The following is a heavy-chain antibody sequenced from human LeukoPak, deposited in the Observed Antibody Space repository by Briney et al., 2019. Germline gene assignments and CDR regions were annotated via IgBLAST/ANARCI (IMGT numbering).Heavy chain of an antibody. CDR2: IKEDGSEK. V-gene: IGHV3-7*01. D-gene: IGHD3-22*01. CDR1: GFTFSTYW. CDR3: ARDSSGYQ. Sequence: QSGGSLRLSCAASGFTFSTYWMSWVRQAPGKGLEGVANIKEDGSEKYYGDSVKGRFTISRDNAKNSLYLQMNSLRAEDTAVYYCARDSSGYQWGQGTLVTVSS. J-gene: IGHJ4*02.